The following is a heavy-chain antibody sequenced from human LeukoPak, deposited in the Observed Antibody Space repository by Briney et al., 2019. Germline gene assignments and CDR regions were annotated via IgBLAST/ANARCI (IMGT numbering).Heavy chain of an antibody. CDR2: IAYEVNKK. CDR1: GLPFSVYG. Sequence: GGSLRLSCAASGLPFSVYGIHWVRQAAGKGLEWVALIAYEVNKKHYADCVKGRFTIYRDNSKNKVYLQMNSLKFEDTAIYYCAKDITYGVKAEYIDYWGQGTLVTVSS. CDR3: AKDITYGVKAEYIDY. V-gene: IGHV3-30*02. D-gene: IGHD2-8*01. J-gene: IGHJ4*02.